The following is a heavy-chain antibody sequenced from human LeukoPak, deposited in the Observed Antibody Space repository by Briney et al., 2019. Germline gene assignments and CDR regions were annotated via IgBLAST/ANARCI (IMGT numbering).Heavy chain of an antibody. J-gene: IGHJ4*02. CDR2: IYYSGST. V-gene: IGHV4-39*01. CDR1: GGSISSSSYY. D-gene: IGHD3-3*01. Sequence: SETLSLTFTVSGGSISSSSYYWGWIRQPPGKGLEWIGSIYYSGSTYYNPSLKSRVTISVDTSKNQFSLKLSSVTAADTAVYYCARQGEDFWSGYFDYWGQGTLVTVSS. CDR3: ARQGEDFWSGYFDY.